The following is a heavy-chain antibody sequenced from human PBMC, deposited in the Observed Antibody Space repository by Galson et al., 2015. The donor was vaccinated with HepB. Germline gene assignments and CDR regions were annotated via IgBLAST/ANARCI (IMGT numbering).Heavy chain of an antibody. CDR3: AKDHGGPDDY. Sequence: SCAASGVTFSRYWMHWVRQVPGKGLVWVSRINEDGSTRSYADSVRGRFTISRDNAKNMVYLQMNSLRVEDTAVYYCAKDHGGPDDYWGQGTLVTVSS. CDR1: GVTFSRYW. J-gene: IGHJ4*02. V-gene: IGHV3-74*01. CDR2: INEDGSTR. D-gene: IGHD5-24*01.